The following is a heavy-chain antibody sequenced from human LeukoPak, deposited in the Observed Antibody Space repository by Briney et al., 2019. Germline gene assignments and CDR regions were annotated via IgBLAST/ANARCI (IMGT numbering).Heavy chain of an antibody. D-gene: IGHD1-26*01. CDR2: IKQDGGEK. CDR1: GFTFSSYW. CDR3: ARGGGSYFLDYYFDY. Sequence: GGSLRLSCAASGFTFSSYWMIWVRQAPGKGREWVANIKQDGGEKYYVDSVKGRFTISRDNGKNPLYLQMTSLRAEDTAVYYCARGGGSYFLDYYFDYWGQGTLVTVSS. V-gene: IGHV3-7*03. J-gene: IGHJ4*02.